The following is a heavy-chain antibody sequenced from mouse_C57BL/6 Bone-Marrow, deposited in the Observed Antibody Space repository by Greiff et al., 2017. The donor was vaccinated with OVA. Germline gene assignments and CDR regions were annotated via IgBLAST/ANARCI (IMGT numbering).Heavy chain of an antibody. CDR1: GYTFTSYW. V-gene: IGHV1-69*01. Sequence: QVQLQQPGAELVMPGASVKLSCKASGYTFTSYWMHWVKQRHGQGLEWIGEIDPSDSYNKYNQKLKGKATLTVDKSSSTAYMQLSSLTSEDSAVYYCAREWVPDYWGQGTTLTVSS. D-gene: IGHD1-3*01. CDR3: AREWVPDY. CDR2: IDPSDSYN. J-gene: IGHJ2*01.